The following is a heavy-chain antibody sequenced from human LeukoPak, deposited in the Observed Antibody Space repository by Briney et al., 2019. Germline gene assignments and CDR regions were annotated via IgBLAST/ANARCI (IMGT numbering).Heavy chain of an antibody. CDR2: IWSHGNRK. Sequence: GGSLRLSCIPSGFSFSSYGMHWVRQAPGKGLEWVAVIWSHGNRKHHSDSVEGRFTISRDNSKNILYLQMNNLRAEDTALYYCARDSAADDNDFDVWGQGTMVTVSS. CDR3: ARDSAADDNDFDV. V-gene: IGHV3-33*01. CDR1: GFSFSSYG. D-gene: IGHD6-25*01. J-gene: IGHJ3*01.